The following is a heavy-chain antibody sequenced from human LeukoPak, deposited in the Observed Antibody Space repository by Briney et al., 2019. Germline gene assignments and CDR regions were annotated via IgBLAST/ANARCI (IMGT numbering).Heavy chain of an antibody. CDR2: IIPIFGTA. V-gene: IGHV1-69*05. J-gene: IGHJ4*02. Sequence: ASVKVSCKASGGTFSSYAISWLRQAPGQGLEWMGGIIPIFGTANYAQKFQGRVTITTDESTSTAYMELSSLRSEDTAVYYCARDPLTGTEPGEDYWGPGTLVTVSS. CDR1: GGTFSSYA. D-gene: IGHD1-14*01. CDR3: ARDPLTGTEPGEDY.